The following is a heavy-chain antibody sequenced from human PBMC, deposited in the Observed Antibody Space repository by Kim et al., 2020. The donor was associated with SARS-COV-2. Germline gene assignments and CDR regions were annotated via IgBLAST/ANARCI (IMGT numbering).Heavy chain of an antibody. J-gene: IGHJ4*02. V-gene: IGHV3-23*01. CDR1: GFTFRSNG. CDR3: AKSQGYYDF. D-gene: IGHD3-22*01. CDR2: ITAGGETS. Sequence: GGSLRLSCAVSGFTFRSNGMSWVRQAPGKGLEWVSAITAGGETSSYADSVRGRFTSSRDNSKNTLYLHMNSLRVDDTAIYYCAKSQGYYDFGGLGTLVTVSS.